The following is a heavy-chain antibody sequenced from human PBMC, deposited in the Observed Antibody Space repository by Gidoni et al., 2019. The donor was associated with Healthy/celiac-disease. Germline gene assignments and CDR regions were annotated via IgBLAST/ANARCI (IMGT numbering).Heavy chain of an antibody. CDR2: ISWDGGST. CDR1: GFTFADYT. D-gene: IGHD5-18*01. CDR3: AKDMGRGYSYGACDY. J-gene: IGHJ4*02. Sequence: EVQLVASGGVVVQPGGSLRLSCAASGFTFADYTMHWVRQAPGKGLEWVSLISWDGGSTYYADSVKGRFTISRDNSKNSLYLQMNSLRTEDTALYYCAKDMGRGYSYGACDYWGQGTLVTVSS. V-gene: IGHV3-43*01.